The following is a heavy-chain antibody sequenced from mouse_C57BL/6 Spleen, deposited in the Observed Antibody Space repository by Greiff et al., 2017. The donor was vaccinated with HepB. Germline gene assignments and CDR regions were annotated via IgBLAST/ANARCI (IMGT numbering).Heavy chain of an antibody. CDR3: ARRHYYGSGGFAY. D-gene: IGHD1-1*01. V-gene: IGHV1-69*01. J-gene: IGHJ3*01. CDR2: IDPSDSYT. CDR1: GYTFTSYW. Sequence: QVQLKQPGAELVMPGASVKLSCKASGYTFTSYWMHWVKQRPGQGLEWIGEIDPSDSYTNYNQKFKGKSTLTVDKSSSTAYMQLSSLTSEDSAVYYCARRHYYGSGGFAYWGQGTLVTVSA.